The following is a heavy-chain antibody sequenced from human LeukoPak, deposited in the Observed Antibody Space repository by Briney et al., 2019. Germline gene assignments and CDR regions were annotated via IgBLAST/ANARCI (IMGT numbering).Heavy chain of an antibody. J-gene: IGHJ4*02. D-gene: IGHD2-15*01. Sequence: GRSLRLSCAASGFTFSSYGMHWVRQAPGKGLEWVAVISYDGSNKYYADSVKGRFTISRDNSKNTLYLQMNSLRAEDTAVYYCAKVVVDAFDYWGQGTLVTVSS. CDR1: GFTFSSYG. CDR2: ISYDGSNK. CDR3: AKVVVDAFDY. V-gene: IGHV3-30*18.